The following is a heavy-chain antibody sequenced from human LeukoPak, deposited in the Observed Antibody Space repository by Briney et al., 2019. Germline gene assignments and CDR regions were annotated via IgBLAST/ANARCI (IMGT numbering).Heavy chain of an antibody. Sequence: GGSLRLSCAASGFSFSSYNMNWVRQAPGKGLEWDSSISSSKSYIFYADSVKGRFTISRDNAKNSLYLEMTSLRAEDTALYYCASGSPAGDYWGQGTLVTVSS. J-gene: IGHJ4*02. D-gene: IGHD1-26*01. CDR3: ASGSPAGDY. CDR1: GFSFSSYN. CDR2: ISSSKSYI. V-gene: IGHV3-21*01.